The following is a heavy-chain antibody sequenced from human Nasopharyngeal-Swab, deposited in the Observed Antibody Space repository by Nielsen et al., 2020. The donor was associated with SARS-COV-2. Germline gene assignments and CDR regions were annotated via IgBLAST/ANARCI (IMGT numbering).Heavy chain of an antibody. Sequence: SETLSLTCTVSGGSTSSGSYYWSWIRQPAGKGLEWIGRFYTTGSTNYNPSLKSRVTMSVDTSKNQFSLKLSSVTAADTAVYYCARGLVVPAAMRDYYYYYGMDVWGQGTTVTVSS. CDR1: GGSTSSGSYY. CDR3: ARGLVVPAAMRDYYYYYGMDV. V-gene: IGHV4-61*02. CDR2: FYTTGST. D-gene: IGHD2-2*01. J-gene: IGHJ6*02.